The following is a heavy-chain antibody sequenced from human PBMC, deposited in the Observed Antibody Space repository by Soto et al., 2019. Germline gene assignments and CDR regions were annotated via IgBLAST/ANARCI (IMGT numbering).Heavy chain of an antibody. V-gene: IGHV3-15*01. CDR1: GFSFSNAW. Sequence: EVQLVESGGGLVKPGGSLRLSCAASGFSFSNAWMSWVRQLPGKGLEWVGHIKSKTDGGTADYAAPAKGRFTISRDDSKNTLYLQMNSLKTEDTAMFYCTTLNYGVDVWGQGTTVTVSS. CDR3: TTLNYGVDV. J-gene: IGHJ6*02. CDR2: IKSKTDGGTA.